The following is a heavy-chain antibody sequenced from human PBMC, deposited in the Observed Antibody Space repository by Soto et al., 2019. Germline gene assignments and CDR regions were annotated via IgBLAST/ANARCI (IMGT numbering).Heavy chain of an antibody. D-gene: IGHD3-3*01. V-gene: IGHV3-23*01. J-gene: IGHJ4*02. CDR3: AKDSTIFGVAYFDY. CDR2: ISGSGGST. Sequence: PGGSLRLSCAASGFTFSSYAMSWVRQAPGKGLEWVSAISGSGGSTYYADSVKGRFTISNSKNTLYLQMNSLRAEDTAVYYCAKDSTIFGVAYFDYWGQGTLVTVSS. CDR1: GFTFSSYA.